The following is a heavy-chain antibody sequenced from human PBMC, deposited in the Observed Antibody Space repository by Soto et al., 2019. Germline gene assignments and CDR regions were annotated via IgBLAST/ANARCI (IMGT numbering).Heavy chain of an antibody. CDR1: GYTFTSYG. CDR3: ARGSPPPPGIAAAGTIRPTKKNTELDY. Sequence: ASVKVSCKASGYTFTSYGISWVRQAPGQGLEWMGWISAYNGNTNYAQKLQGRVTMTTDTSTSTAYMELRSLGSDDTAWYYCARGSPPPPGIAAAGTIRPTKKNTELDYWGQGTLVTVSS. D-gene: IGHD6-13*01. CDR2: ISAYNGNT. V-gene: IGHV1-18*01. J-gene: IGHJ4*02.